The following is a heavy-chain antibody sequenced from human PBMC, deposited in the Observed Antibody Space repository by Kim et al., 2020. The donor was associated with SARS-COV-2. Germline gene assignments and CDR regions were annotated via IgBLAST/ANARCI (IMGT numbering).Heavy chain of an antibody. D-gene: IGHD3-10*01. Sequence: GNPTYAQGFTGRFVFSLDTSVSTAYLQISSLKAEDTAVYYCATPGAKFDYWGQGTLVTVAS. CDR2: GNP. J-gene: IGHJ4*02. V-gene: IGHV7-4-1*02. CDR3: ATPGAKFDY.